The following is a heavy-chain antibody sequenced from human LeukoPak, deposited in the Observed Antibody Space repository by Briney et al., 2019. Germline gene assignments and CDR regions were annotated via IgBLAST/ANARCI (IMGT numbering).Heavy chain of an antibody. V-gene: IGHV4-59*01. D-gene: IGHD1-26*01. CDR3: ARLFHPALSGNYPFDY. J-gene: IGHJ4*02. CDR1: GGSINSYY. Sequence: PSETLSLTCTVSGGSINSYYWSWIRQPPGKGPEWIAYIYYSGSTSYNPSLKSRVTISVDTSKNQFSLKLNSVTAADTAVYYCARLFHPALSGNYPFDYWGQGTLVTVSS. CDR2: IYYSGST.